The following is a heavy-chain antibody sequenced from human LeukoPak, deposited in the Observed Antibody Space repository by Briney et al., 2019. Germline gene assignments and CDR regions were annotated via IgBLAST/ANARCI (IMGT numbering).Heavy chain of an antibody. V-gene: IGHV2-70*11. CDR1: GFSLSTSGMC. D-gene: IGHD3-10*01. CDR3: ARTSTYGSGSSFDY. J-gene: IGHJ4*02. Sequence: SGPTLVNPTQTLTLTCTSSGFSLSTSGMCVSWIRQPPGKALEWLARIDWDDDKYYSTSLKTRLTISKDTSKNQVVLTMTNMDPVDTATYYCARTSTYGSGSSFDYWGQGTLVTVSS. CDR2: IDWDDDK.